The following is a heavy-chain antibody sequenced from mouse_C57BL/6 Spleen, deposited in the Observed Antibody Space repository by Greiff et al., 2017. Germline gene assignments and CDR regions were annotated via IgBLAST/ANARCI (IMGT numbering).Heavy chain of an antibody. CDR3: ARQIITTEVGAMDY. Sequence: QVQLQQSGAELVKPGASVKLSCKASGYTFTSYWMQWVKQRPGQGLEWIGEIDPSDSYTNYNQKFKGKATLTVDTSSSTAYMQLSSLTSEDSAVYYCARQIITTEVGAMDYWGQGTSVTVSS. CDR2: IDPSDSYT. D-gene: IGHD1-1*01. CDR1: GYTFTSYW. V-gene: IGHV1-50*01. J-gene: IGHJ4*01.